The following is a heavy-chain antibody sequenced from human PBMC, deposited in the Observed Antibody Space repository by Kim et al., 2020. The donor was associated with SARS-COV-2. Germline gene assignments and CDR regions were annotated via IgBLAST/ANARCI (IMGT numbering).Heavy chain of an antibody. J-gene: IGHJ4*02. Sequence: IYAQKFQGRVTMTEETSTDTAYMELSSLRSEDTAVYYCATVLVRGVIPDYWGQGTLVTVSS. CDR3: ATVLVRGVIPDY. D-gene: IGHD3-10*01. V-gene: IGHV1-24*01.